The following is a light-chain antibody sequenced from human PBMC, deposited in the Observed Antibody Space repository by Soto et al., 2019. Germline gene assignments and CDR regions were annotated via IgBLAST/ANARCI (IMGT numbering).Light chain of an antibody. J-gene: IGKJ4*01. CDR2: AAS. CDR1: QSLSRTY. Sequence: EIVLTQSPGTLSLSPGERATLSCRASQSLSRTYLAWQQQRPGQAPRLLIYAASSRATGIPDRFSGSGSGTDFTLTISSLEPEDFAVYYCQQYDNSPPTFGGGTKVEIK. V-gene: IGKV3-20*01. CDR3: QQYDNSPPT.